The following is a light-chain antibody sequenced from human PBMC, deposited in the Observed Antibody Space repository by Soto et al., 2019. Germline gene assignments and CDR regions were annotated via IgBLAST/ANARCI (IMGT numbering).Light chain of an antibody. V-gene: IGKV3-20*01. Sequence: IVLTQSPGTLSLSPGERATLSCRASQSVSSSYLAWYQQKPGQAPRLLIYGVSNRATGIPDRFSGSGSGTDFTLTICRLEPEDFAVYYCQQYGSSPPTFGQGTRLEIK. J-gene: IGKJ5*01. CDR2: GVS. CDR3: QQYGSSPPT. CDR1: QSVSSSY.